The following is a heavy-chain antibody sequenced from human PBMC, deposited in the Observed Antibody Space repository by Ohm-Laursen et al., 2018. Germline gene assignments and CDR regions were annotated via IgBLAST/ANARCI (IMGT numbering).Heavy chain of an antibody. CDR1: GFTFSSYG. V-gene: IGHV3-30*03. Sequence: SLRLSCTASGFTFSSYGMHWVRQAPGKGLEWVAVISYDGSGKYYAGSVKGRFTISRENGKNSLFLQMNSLRAGDTAVYYCARDGMGRYSYAFDIWGQGTLVTVSS. CDR2: ISYDGSGK. J-gene: IGHJ3*02. CDR3: ARDGMGRYSYAFDI. D-gene: IGHD5-18*01.